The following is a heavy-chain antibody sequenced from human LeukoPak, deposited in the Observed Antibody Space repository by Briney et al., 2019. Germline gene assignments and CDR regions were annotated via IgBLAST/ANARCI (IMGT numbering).Heavy chain of an antibody. V-gene: IGHV3-48*01. CDR3: ARGFHRRVYDRSGYSPY. D-gene: IGHD3-22*01. J-gene: IGHJ4*02. Sequence: GGSLRLSCAASGFSFSSHGMSWVRQAPGKGLECVSYISSSSSTIYYADSVKGRFTISRDNAKNSLYLQMNSLRAEDTAVYYCARGFHRRVYDRSGYSPYWGQGTLVTVSS. CDR1: GFSFSSHG. CDR2: ISSSSSTI.